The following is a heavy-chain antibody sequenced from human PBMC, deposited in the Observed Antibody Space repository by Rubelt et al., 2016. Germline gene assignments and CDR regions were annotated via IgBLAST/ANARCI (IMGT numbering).Heavy chain of an antibody. V-gene: IGHV1-2*02. CDR2: INPNSGGT. CDR1: GYTFTGYY. CDR3: ARGNSGYDYGLDY. Sequence: QVQLVQPGAEVKKPGASVKVSCKASGYTFTGYYMHWVRQAPGQGLEWMGWINPNSGGTNYAQKFQGRVTRTRDTSVSTAYMELSRLTSDDTAVYYCARGNSGYDYGLDYWGQGTLVTVSS. J-gene: IGHJ4*02. D-gene: IGHD5-12*01.